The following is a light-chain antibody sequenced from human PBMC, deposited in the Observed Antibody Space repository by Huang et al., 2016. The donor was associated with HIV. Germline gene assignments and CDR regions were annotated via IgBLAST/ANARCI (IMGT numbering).Light chain of an antibody. CDR2: DAS. CDR1: QSVTNK. V-gene: IGKV3-15*01. Sequence: EVVMTQSPVTLSVSPGERATLSCRASQSVTNKLAWFQQKPGQAPRLLIHDASIRATGIPDRFSGSGSGTEFTLTISSLQSEDFAVYYCQQYSNWPPWTFGQGTKVEIK. CDR3: QQYSNWPPWT. J-gene: IGKJ1*01.